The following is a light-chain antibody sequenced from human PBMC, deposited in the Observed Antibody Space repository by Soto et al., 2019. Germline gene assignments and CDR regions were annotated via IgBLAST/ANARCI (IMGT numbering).Light chain of an antibody. CDR2: GTS. CDR1: QIIGRTY. V-gene: IGKV3-20*01. J-gene: IGKJ4*01. CDR3: QQYASSPLLT. Sequence: EIFFTPAPGPPSFSPGETATLSCRARQIIGRTYLAWYQQKPGQAPRLLIFGTSSRATGIPDRFSGSGSGTDFTLSISRLEPEDFAVYYCQQYASSPLLTFGGGTKVDIK.